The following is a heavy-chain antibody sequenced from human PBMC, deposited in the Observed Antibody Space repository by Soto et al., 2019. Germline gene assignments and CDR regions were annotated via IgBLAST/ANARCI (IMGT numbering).Heavy chain of an antibody. J-gene: IGHJ3*02. CDR3: ARHQGEQSAFDI. D-gene: IGHD3-16*01. CDR1: GYSFTFYF. CDR2: IYPDDSDT. Sequence: GEALNPSCDSSGYSFTFYFSAWVRHLPGKGLEWMGIIYPDDSDTRYSPSFQGQVTISADESITTAFLQWSSLKASDTGMYYCARHQGEQSAFDIWGQGTIVNLSS. V-gene: IGHV5-51*01.